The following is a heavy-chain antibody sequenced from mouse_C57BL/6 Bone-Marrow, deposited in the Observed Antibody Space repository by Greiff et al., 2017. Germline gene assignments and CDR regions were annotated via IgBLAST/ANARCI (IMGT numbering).Heavy chain of an antibody. V-gene: IGHV5-4*01. CDR1: GFTFSSYA. D-gene: IGHD1-1*01. CDR2: ISDGGSYT. J-gene: IGHJ2*01. CDR3: ARRGTTVVAHFDY. Sequence: EVQLVESGGGLVKPGGSLKLSCAASGFTFSSYAMSWVRQTPKKRLEWVATISDGGSYTYYTHNVKGRFTISRDHAKNNLYLQMSHLKSEDTAMDYCARRGTTVVAHFDYWGQGTTLTVSS.